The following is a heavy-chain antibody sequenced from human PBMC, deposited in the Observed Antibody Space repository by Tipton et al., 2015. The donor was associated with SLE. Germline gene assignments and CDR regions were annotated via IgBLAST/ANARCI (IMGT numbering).Heavy chain of an antibody. CDR1: GGSFSSYY. CDR2: INHRGST. J-gene: IGHJ4*02. V-gene: IGHV4-34*01. D-gene: IGHD6-19*01. CDR3: ARGQQWLATPQATGFDY. Sequence: TLSLTCAVYGGSFSSYYWAWIRQPPGKGVEWIGEINHRGSTNYNPSLKSRVTISVDTSKNQFSQKLRSATAADTAVYYCARGQQWLATPQATGFDYWGQGTLVTVSS.